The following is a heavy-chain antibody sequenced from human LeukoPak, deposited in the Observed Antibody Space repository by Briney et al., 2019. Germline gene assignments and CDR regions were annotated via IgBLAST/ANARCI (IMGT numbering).Heavy chain of an antibody. CDR2: ISYDGKNI. V-gene: IGHV3-33*01. D-gene: IGHD5-12*01. Sequence: GGSLILSCAASGFSFSSYGLHWVRQAPGKGLEWVSAISYDGKNIHYADSVKGRFTISRDNSRNTVYLQMNSLRVEDTAVYYCARTYSRESGYDFVFHYWGQGTRVTVSS. CDR1: GFSFSSYG. CDR3: ARTYSRESGYDFVFHY. J-gene: IGHJ4*02.